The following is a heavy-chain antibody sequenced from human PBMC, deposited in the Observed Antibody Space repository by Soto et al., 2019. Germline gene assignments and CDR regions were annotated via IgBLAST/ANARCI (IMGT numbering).Heavy chain of an antibody. CDR2: IYYSGST. CDR1: GGSISSGDYY. CDR3: ARWWSGSRQGFDP. D-gene: IGHD3-3*01. V-gene: IGHV4-31*03. Sequence: QVQLQESGPGLVKPSQTLSLTCTVSGGSISSGDYYWSWIRQHPGKGLEWIGYIYYSGSTYYNPYLKSRVTISVDTSKNQFSLKLSSVTAADTAVYYCARWWSGSRQGFDPWGQGPLVTVSS. J-gene: IGHJ5*02.